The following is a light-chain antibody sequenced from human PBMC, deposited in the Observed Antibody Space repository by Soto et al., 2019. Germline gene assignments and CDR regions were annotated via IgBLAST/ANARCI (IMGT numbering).Light chain of an antibody. CDR2: GAS. Sequence: EIVLTQSPDTLSLSLGQRATLSCRASPSVGSMNLAWYQQKPGQAPRLLIYGASSRATGIADRFSGSGSGTDFTLTISRLEPEDFAVYYCHQYGMSPWTFGQGTKVEIK. CDR3: HQYGMSPWT. V-gene: IGKV3-20*01. CDR1: PSVGSMN. J-gene: IGKJ1*01.